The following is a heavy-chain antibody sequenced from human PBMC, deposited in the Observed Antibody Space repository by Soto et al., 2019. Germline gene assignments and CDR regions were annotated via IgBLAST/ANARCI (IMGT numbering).Heavy chain of an antibody. CDR2: IYYSGST. D-gene: IGHD3-22*01. Sequence: SETLSLTCTVSGGSIISSNYYWGWIRQPPGKGLEGIGNIYYSGSTYYNLSLKKRITISVDTSKNQFSLKLSSVIAADTAVYYCARHRHYDSSGYSRAFAIWGQGTMVTVSS. V-gene: IGHV4-39*01. CDR1: GGSIISSNYY. CDR3: ARHRHYDSSGYSRAFAI. J-gene: IGHJ3*02.